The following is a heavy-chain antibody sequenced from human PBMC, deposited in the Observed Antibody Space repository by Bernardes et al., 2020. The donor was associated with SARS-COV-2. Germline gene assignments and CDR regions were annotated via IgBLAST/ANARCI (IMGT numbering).Heavy chain of an antibody. V-gene: IGHV5-10-1*01. CDR2: IDPSDSYT. CDR1: GYSFTSYW. J-gene: IGHJ4*02. D-gene: IGHD3-3*01. CDR3: ARHPPLELRFLSMDYYFDY. Sequence: GESLKISCKGSGYSFTSYWISWVRQMPGKGLEWMGRIDPSDSYTNYSPSFQGHVTISADKSISTAYLQWSSLKASDTAMYYCARHPPLELRFLSMDYYFDYWGQGTLVTVSS.